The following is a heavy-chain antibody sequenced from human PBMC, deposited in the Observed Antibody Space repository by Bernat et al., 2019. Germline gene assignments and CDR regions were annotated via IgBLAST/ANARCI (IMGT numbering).Heavy chain of an antibody. CDR3: AREATRSSCDSSGCFDY. CDR2: SSPICGKA. D-gene: IGHD3-22*01. Sequence: VQLVQSGAEVKKPGSSVKGSCKASGGIFSSYDISWERQETGQGLEWMGGSSPICGKANYAQKCQSRSTITADESTSTAYMKLSILRSEDTAVYYCAREATRSSCDSSGCFDYWDQGTLVTVSS. J-gene: IGHJ4*02. CDR1: GGIFSSYD. V-gene: IGHV1-69*01.